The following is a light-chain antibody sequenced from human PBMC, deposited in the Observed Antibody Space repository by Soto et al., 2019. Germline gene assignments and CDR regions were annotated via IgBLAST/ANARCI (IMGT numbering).Light chain of an antibody. Sequence: IQLTQSPSSLSASVRDRVPITCRASQGISSSLAWYQQQPGKAPKLMICAASTLQSGVPSRFTASGSGTDITLTISSPQPEDFATYYCQQLKSFALSSGGGTTVEIK. CDR3: QQLKSFALS. CDR1: QGISSS. J-gene: IGKJ4*01. V-gene: IGKV1-9*01. CDR2: AAS.